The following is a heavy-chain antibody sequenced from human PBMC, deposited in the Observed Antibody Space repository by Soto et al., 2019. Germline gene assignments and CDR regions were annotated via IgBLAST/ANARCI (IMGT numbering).Heavy chain of an antibody. CDR3: ARDGIVVVPADMRGMDV. CDR2: IWYDGSNK. D-gene: IGHD2-2*01. Sequence: QVQLVESGGGVVQPGRSLRLSCAASGFTFSSYGMHWVRQAPGKGLEWVAVIWYDGSNKYYADSVKGRFTISRDNSKNTLYLQTNSLRAEDMAVYYCARDGIVVVPADMRGMDVWGQGTTVTVSS. CDR1: GFTFSSYG. J-gene: IGHJ6*02. V-gene: IGHV3-33*01.